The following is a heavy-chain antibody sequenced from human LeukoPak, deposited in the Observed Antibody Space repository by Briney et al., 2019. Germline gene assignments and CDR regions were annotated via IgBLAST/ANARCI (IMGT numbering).Heavy chain of an antibody. CDR3: ARSPAGGSFDY. Sequence: SVKVSCKASGGTFSSYAISWVRQAPGQGLEWMGRIIPILGIANYAQKFQGRVTTTADKSTSTAYMELSSLRSEDTAVYYCARSPAGGSFDYWGQGTLVTVSS. CDR1: GGTFSSYA. V-gene: IGHV1-69*04. CDR2: IIPILGIA. D-gene: IGHD3-16*01. J-gene: IGHJ4*02.